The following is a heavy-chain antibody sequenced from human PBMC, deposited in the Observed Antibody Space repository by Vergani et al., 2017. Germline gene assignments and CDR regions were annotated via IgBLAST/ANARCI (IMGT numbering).Heavy chain of an antibody. CDR3: ARVNTETNGHLYYYYYVDV. V-gene: IGHV4-34*01. D-gene: IGHD4-11*01. J-gene: IGHJ6*03. Sequence: QVQLQQWGGGLLKPSETLSLTCVVNGGSFTSYHWTWIRQSPGEGLEWVGDIDHTGRLDYNPSLKSRLTMSVDKSRNQFSLTLNSVTATDTAIYFCARVNTETNGHLYYYYYVDVWGQGTAVTVS. CDR2: IDHTGRL. CDR1: GGSFTSYH.